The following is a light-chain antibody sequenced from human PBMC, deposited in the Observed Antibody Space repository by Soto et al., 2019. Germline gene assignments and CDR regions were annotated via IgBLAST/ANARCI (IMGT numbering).Light chain of an antibody. CDR1: QSVGSY. CDR3: QQRSDWPST. V-gene: IGKV3-11*01. J-gene: IGKJ4*01. CDR2: DAS. Sequence: EIVLTQSPVTLSLSPGERATLSCRASQSVGSYFAWYQQKPGQAPRLLIYDASSRATGIPARFXGSGSGTXXXXXXXXLKPEDFAVYDCQQRSDWPSTFGGGTRVEIK.